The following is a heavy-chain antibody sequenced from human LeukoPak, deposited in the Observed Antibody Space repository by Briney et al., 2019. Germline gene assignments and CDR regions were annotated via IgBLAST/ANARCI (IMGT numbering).Heavy chain of an antibody. J-gene: IGHJ4*02. CDR3: ATLPRGHLFDS. CDR1: GDTLTELS. D-gene: IGHD3-10*01. V-gene: IGHV1-24*01. Sequence: ASVKVSCKLSGDTLTELSMHWVRQSPGKWLEWMGGFVPEDGETIYAQKFQGRVTMTEDTSTDTAYMELSSLRSDDTAVYFCATLPRGHLFDSWGQGTLVTVSS. CDR2: FVPEDGET.